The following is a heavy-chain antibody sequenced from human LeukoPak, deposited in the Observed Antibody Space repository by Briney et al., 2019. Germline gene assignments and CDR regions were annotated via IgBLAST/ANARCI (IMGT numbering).Heavy chain of an antibody. Sequence: PSETLSLTCTVSGGSISSSSYYWGWIRQPPGKGLEWIGSIYYSGSTYYNPSLKSRVTISVDTSKNQFSLRLSSVTAADTAVYYCASVRRALTPSYFDYWGQGTLVTVSS. CDR1: GGSISSSSYY. D-gene: IGHD1-14*01. CDR2: IYYSGST. CDR3: ASVRRALTPSYFDY. J-gene: IGHJ4*02. V-gene: IGHV4-39*07.